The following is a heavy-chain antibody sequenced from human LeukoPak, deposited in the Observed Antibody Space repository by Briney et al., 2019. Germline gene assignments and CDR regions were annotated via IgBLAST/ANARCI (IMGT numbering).Heavy chain of an antibody. V-gene: IGHV3-23*01. CDR2: ISGSGDST. CDR3: AKILTQTGTDHY. J-gene: IGHJ4*02. CDR1: GFIFTSYA. D-gene: IGHD1-7*01. Sequence: PGGSLRPSCAASGFIFTSYAMTWVRQAPGKGLEWVSGISGSGDSTYYADSVKGRFTISRDNSKNTLYLQMNSLRAEDTAIYYCAKILTQTGTDHYWGQGTLVTVSS.